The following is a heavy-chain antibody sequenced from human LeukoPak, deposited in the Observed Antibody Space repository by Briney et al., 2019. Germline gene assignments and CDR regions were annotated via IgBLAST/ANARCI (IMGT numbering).Heavy chain of an antibody. V-gene: IGHV3-23*03. Sequence: PGGSLRLSCAASGFTFSGFSMSWVRQAPGKGLEWVSSIYLGSGGALYADSVKGRFTISRDNSKNTLYLQMNSLRAEDMAVYYCARDRVSPASRYYGMDVWGQGTTVTVSS. CDR2: IYLGSGGA. CDR1: GFTFSGFS. J-gene: IGHJ6*02. CDR3: ARDRVSPASRYYGMDV. D-gene: IGHD3-10*01.